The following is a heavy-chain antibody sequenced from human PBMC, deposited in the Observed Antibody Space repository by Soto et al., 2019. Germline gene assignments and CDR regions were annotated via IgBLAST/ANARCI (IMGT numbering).Heavy chain of an antibody. Sequence: EVRLLESGGGLVQPGGSLRLSCAASGFTFSVYAMSWVRQAPGKGLEWVSGISGSGDSTHYADSVKGRFTVSRDNSKSPLYLQTTILRGEDTAIYYCAKALYGGFTYWGQGTLVTVSS. CDR2: ISGSGDST. V-gene: IGHV3-23*01. CDR1: GFTFSVYA. D-gene: IGHD3-10*01. CDR3: AKALYGGFTY. J-gene: IGHJ4*02.